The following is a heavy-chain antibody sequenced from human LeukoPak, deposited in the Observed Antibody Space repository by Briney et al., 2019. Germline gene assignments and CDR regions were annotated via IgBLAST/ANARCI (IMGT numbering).Heavy chain of an antibody. Sequence: KTSETLSLTCVVSGGSIGGYHWSWIRQPPGKGLEWIRYIYYKGITNYNPSLMSRVTISLDTSKSQFSLKLSSVTAADTAVYYCARLVAVTGTVDWFDPWGQGTVVTVSS. CDR2: IYYKGIT. CDR3: ARLVAVTGTVDWFDP. CDR1: GGSIGGYH. V-gene: IGHV4-59*08. D-gene: IGHD2-21*02. J-gene: IGHJ5*02.